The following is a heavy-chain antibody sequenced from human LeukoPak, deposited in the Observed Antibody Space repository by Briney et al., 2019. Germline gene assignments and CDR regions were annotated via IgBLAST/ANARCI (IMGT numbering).Heavy chain of an antibody. CDR1: GFTLSSYV. J-gene: IGHJ6*02. CDR2: ISYDGSNK. Sequence: GGSLRLSCAASGFTLSSYVLHWVRQAPGKGLEWVALISYDGSNKYYADSVKGRFTISRDKSKNTLYLQMNSLRADDTAVYYCARPEGAAAGPYYYYYGMDVWGQGTTVTVSS. V-gene: IGHV3-30-3*01. CDR3: ARPEGAAAGPYYYYYGMDV. D-gene: IGHD6-13*01.